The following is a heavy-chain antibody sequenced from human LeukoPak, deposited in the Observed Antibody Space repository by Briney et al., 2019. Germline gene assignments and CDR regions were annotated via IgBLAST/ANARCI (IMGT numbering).Heavy chain of an antibody. J-gene: IGHJ4*02. CDR2: IYYSEST. CDR3: ARRSDYGSGSYSIDY. Sequence: PSETLSLTCTVSGGSISSYYWSWIRQPPGKGLEWIGYIYYSESTNYNPSLKSRVTISVDTSKNQFSLKLSSVTAADTAVYYCARRSDYGSGSYSIDYWGQGTLVTVSS. CDR1: GGSISSYY. D-gene: IGHD3-10*01. V-gene: IGHV4-59*01.